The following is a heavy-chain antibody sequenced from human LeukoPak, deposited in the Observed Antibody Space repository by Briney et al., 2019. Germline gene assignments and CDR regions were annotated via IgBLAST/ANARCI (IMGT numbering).Heavy chain of an antibody. CDR2: IRGSGGGT. Sequence: PGGSLRLSCAASGFIFSNYALMWLRQSPGKGLEWVSAIRGSGGGTFYADSVKGRFTISRDNSKNTLYLQMNGLRAEDTAVYYCARDPNGDYIGAFDMWGRGILVTVSS. CDR3: ARDPNGDYIGAFDM. D-gene: IGHD4-17*01. J-gene: IGHJ3*02. CDR1: GFIFSNYA. V-gene: IGHV3-23*01.